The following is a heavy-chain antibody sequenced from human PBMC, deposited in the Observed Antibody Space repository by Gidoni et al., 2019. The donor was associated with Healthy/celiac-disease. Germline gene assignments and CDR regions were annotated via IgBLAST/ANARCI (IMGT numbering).Heavy chain of an antibody. CDR2: IRSKANSYAT. V-gene: IGHV3-73*01. J-gene: IGHJ5*02. D-gene: IGHD3-10*01. CDR1: GFTFSGSA. Sequence: EVQLVESGGGLVQPGGSLKLSCAASGFTFSGSAMHWVRQASGKGLEWVGRIRSKANSYATAYAASVKGRFTISRDDSKNTAYLQMNSLKTEDTAVYYCTRHVYYGSGPHNWFDPWGQGTLVTVSS. CDR3: TRHVYYGSGPHNWFDP.